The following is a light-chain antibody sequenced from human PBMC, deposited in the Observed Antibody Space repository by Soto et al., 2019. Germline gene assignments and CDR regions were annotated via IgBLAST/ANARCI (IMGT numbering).Light chain of an antibody. J-gene: IGKJ1*01. CDR2: WAS. CDR3: QQYYDTPWT. Sequence: DIVMTQSPDSLPVSLGERATFNCKPSQSLLHTSNNKNSLAWYQQNPGQPPKLLIYWASTRESGVPDRFSGSGSGTDFTLTISSLQSGDVAIYYCQQYYDTPWTFGQGTKVEIK. CDR1: QSLLHTSNNKNS. V-gene: IGKV4-1*01.